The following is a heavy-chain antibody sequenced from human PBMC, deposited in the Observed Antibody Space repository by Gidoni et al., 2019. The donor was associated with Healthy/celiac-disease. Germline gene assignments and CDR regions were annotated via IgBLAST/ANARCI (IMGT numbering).Heavy chain of an antibody. J-gene: IGHJ4*02. V-gene: IGHV3-30*01. Sequence: VQLVESGGGVVQPGGSLRLSCADSGFPFSRYPIPWVRQAPGKGLEWVAVISYDGSNKYYADSVKGRFTISRDNSKNTLYLQMNSLRAEDTAVYYCARDSSPAYCGGDCYSGFDYWGQGTLVTVSS. CDR3: ARDSSPAYCGGDCYSGFDY. CDR1: GFPFSRYP. D-gene: IGHD2-21*02. CDR2: ISYDGSNK.